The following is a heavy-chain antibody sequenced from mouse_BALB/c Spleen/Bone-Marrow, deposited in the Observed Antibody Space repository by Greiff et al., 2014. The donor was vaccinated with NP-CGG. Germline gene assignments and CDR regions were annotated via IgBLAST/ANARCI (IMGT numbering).Heavy chain of an antibody. CDR1: GFTFNNYA. V-gene: IGHV10-1*02. Sequence: VQLKESGGGLGQPVGALKISCVASGFTFNNYAMNWGRQAPGKGLEWVARIKTKSNDYGTFYADSVKDRFTISRDDSQNMLYLQMNNLKTEDTAMYYCVRATAYYFDYWGQGTTLTVSS. CDR3: VRATAYYFDY. CDR2: IKTKSNDYGT. J-gene: IGHJ2*01. D-gene: IGHD1-2*01.